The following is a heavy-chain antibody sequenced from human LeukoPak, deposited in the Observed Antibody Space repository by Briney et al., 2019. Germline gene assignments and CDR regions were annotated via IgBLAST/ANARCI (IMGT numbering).Heavy chain of an antibody. CDR2: IIPIFGTA. D-gene: IGHD6-13*01. J-gene: IGHJ4*02. CDR1: GGTFSSYA. Sequence: SVKVSCKASGGTFSSYAISWVRQAPGQGLEWMGGIIPIFGTANYAQKFQGRVTITTDESTSTAYMELSSLRSEDTAVYYCASDRIAAAGTRYFDYWGQGTLVTVSS. V-gene: IGHV1-69*05. CDR3: ASDRIAAAGTRYFDY.